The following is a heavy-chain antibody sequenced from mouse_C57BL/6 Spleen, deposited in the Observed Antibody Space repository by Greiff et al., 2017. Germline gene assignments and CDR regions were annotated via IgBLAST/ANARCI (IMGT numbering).Heavy chain of an antibody. Sequence: VQLVESGPGLVQPSQSLSITCTVSGFSLTSYGVHWVRQSPGKGLEWLGVIWSGGSTDYNAAFISRLSISKDNSKSQVFFKMNSLQADDTAIYYCARNYAYYYAMDYWGQGTSVTVSS. CDR3: ARNYAYYYAMDY. D-gene: IGHD1-1*01. CDR1: GFSLTSYG. CDR2: IWSGGST. J-gene: IGHJ4*01. V-gene: IGHV2-2*01.